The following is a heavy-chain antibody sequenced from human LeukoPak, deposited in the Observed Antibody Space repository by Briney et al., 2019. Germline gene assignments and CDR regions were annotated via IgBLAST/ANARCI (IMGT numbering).Heavy chain of an antibody. D-gene: IGHD3-22*01. Sequence: SETLSLTCAVYGGSFSGYYWSWIRQPPGKGLEWIGEINHSGSTNYNPSLKSRVTISVDTSKNQFSLKLSSVTAADTAVYYCAREREQYYYDSSGYLDAFDIWGQGTMVTVSS. CDR3: AREREQYYYDSSGYLDAFDI. CDR1: GGSFSGYY. J-gene: IGHJ3*02. CDR2: INHSGST. V-gene: IGHV4-34*01.